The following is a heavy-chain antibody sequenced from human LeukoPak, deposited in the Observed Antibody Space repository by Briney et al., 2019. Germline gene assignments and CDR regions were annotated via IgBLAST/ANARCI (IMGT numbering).Heavy chain of an antibody. CDR1: GYTFTSYG. V-gene: IGHV1-18*01. Sequence: ASVKVSCKASGYTFTSYGISWVRQAPGQGLEWMGWISAYNGYTNYAQKLQGRVTITTDTSTSTAYMELRSLRAEDTAVYYCARVSSKATVRGLITKKNYYYYYMDVWGKGTTVTISS. D-gene: IGHD3-10*01. J-gene: IGHJ6*03. CDR3: ARVSSKATVRGLITKKNYYYYYMDV. CDR2: ISAYNGYT.